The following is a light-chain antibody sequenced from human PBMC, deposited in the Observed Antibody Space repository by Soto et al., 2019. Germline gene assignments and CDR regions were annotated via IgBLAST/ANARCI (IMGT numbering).Light chain of an antibody. V-gene: IGKV3-15*01. CDR2: RTS. J-gene: IGKJ1*01. CDR1: QSISSN. CDR3: QQYGSSLWT. Sequence: DIVMTQSPATLSVSPGERATLSCRASQSISSNLAWYQQKPGQAPRLLMFRTSSRATGFPARFSGSGSGTEFTLTISRLEPEDFAVYYCQQYGSSLWTFGQGTKVDIK.